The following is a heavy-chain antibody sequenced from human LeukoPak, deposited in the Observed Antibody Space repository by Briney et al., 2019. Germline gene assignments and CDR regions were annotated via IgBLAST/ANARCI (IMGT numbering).Heavy chain of an antibody. J-gene: IGHJ1*01. CDR3: AKGVYGSGSYREYFEQ. CDR1: GFTFNNYA. V-gene: IGHV3-23*01. CDR2: SSASGDSP. D-gene: IGHD3-10*01. Sequence: GGPLRLSCAASGFTFNNYAMSWVRQAPGKGLEWVSASSASGDSPYYADSVKGRFTISRDYSKNTLDLQMNSLRAEDTAVYYCAKGVYGSGSYREYFEQWGQGTLVTVSS.